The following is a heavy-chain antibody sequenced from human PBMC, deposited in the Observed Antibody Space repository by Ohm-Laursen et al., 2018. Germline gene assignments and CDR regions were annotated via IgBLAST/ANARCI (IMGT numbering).Heavy chain of an antibody. Sequence: SLRLSCAASGFTFSSYGMHWVRQAPGKGLEWVAVISYDGSNKYYADSVKGRFTISRDNSKNTLYLQMNSLRAEDTAVYYCAKEYGYSYGPYYYYGMDVWGQGTTVTVSS. J-gene: IGHJ6*02. CDR1: GFTFSSYG. V-gene: IGHV3-30*18. CDR3: AKEYGYSYGPYYYYGMDV. D-gene: IGHD5-18*01. CDR2: ISYDGSNK.